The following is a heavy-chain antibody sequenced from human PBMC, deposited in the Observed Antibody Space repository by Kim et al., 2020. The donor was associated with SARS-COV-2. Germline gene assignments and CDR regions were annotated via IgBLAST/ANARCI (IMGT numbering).Heavy chain of an antibody. CDR1: GFTVSSNY. Sequence: GGSLRLSCAASGFTVSSNYMSWVRQAPGKGLEWVSVIYSGGNTYYADAVKGRFTISRDNSKNTLYLQMNSLRAEDTAVYYCARDGSSGWYGNYWGQGTPVTVSS. D-gene: IGHD6-19*01. J-gene: IGHJ4*02. V-gene: IGHV3-53*01. CDR3: ARDGSSGWYGNY. CDR2: IYSGGNT.